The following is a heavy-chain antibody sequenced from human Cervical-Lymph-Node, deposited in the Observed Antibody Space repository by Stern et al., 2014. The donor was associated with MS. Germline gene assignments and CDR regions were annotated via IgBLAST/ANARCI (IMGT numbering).Heavy chain of an antibody. CDR3: ARGNWNYEGMGY. CDR1: GFTFSNYG. D-gene: IGHD1-7*01. Sequence: QVQLVESGGGVVQPGRSLRLSCAASGFTFSNYGMHWVRQAPGKGLEWLAVIWYDGNKKYYADSVKGRFTISRDNSKNTLFLQMSSLSAEDTALYYCARGNWNYEGMGYWGQGTLVTVSS. CDR2: IWYDGNKK. V-gene: IGHV3-33*01. J-gene: IGHJ4*02.